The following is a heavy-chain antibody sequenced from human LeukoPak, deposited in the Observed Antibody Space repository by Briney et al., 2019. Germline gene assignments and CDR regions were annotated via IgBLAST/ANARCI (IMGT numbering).Heavy chain of an antibody. J-gene: IGHJ4*02. Sequence: APVKVSCKASGGTFSSYTISWVRQAPGQGLEWMGRIIPILGIANYAQKFQGRVTITADKSTSTAYMELSSLRSEDTAVYYCARDRPHPYYYDSSGYYYWGQGTLVTVSS. D-gene: IGHD3-22*01. CDR3: ARDRPHPYYYDSSGYYY. CDR2: IIPILGIA. V-gene: IGHV1-69*04. CDR1: GGTFSSYT.